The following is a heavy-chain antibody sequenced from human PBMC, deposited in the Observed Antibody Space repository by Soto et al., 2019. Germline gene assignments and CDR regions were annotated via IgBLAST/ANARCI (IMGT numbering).Heavy chain of an antibody. CDR1: GYTFTSYA. D-gene: IGHD3-3*01. CDR3: AYDFWSGYYTPNYYYYGMDV. CDR2: IIPIFGTA. J-gene: IGHJ6*02. Sequence: SVKVSCKASGYTFTSYAMHWVRQAPGQRLEWMGGIIPIFGTANYAQKFQGRVTITADESTSTAYMELSSLRSEDTAVYYCAYDFWSGYYTPNYYYYGMDVWGQGTTVTVSS. V-gene: IGHV1-69*13.